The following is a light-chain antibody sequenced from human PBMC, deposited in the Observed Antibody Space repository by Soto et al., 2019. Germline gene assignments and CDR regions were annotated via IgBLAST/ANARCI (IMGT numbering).Light chain of an antibody. CDR1: SSDVGSNGL. V-gene: IGLV2-23*02. CDR3: CSVAADHVV. CDR2: EVT. J-gene: IGLJ3*02. Sequence: QSVLTQPASVSASPGQSITISCAGSSSDVGSNGLVSWYQQHPGKAPKLIIYEVTKRPSGVSSRFSGSRAGNTASLTISGLQSEDEADYYCCSVAADHVVFGGGTQLTVL.